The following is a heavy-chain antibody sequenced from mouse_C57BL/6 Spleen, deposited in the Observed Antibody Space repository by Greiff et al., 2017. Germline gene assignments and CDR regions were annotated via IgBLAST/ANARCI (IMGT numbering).Heavy chain of an antibody. J-gene: IGHJ2*01. CDR2: IYPGDGDT. CDR1: GYAFSSSW. D-gene: IGHD1-1*02. CDR3: AREVGGPFDY. Sequence: QVQLKQSGPELVKPGASVKISCKASGYAFSSSWMNWVKQRPGKGLEWIGRIYPGDGDTNYNGKFKGKATLTADKSSSTAYMQLSSLTSEDSAVYFCAREVGGPFDYWGQGTTLTVSS. V-gene: IGHV1-82*01.